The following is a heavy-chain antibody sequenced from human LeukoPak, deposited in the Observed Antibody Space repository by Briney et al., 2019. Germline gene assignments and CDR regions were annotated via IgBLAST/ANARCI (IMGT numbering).Heavy chain of an antibody. CDR3: ARGRGNYGSGSYYYYYYYMDV. CDR1: GDSISSYY. V-gene: IGHV4-59*12. Sequence: PSETLSLTCTVSGDSISSYYWSWLRQPPGKGLEWIGYVHYSGSSAYIPSLKSRVTMSVGTSKNQFSLKLSSVTAADTAVYYCARGRGNYGSGSYYYYYYYMDVWGKGTTVTVSS. J-gene: IGHJ6*03. CDR2: VHYSGSS. D-gene: IGHD3-10*01.